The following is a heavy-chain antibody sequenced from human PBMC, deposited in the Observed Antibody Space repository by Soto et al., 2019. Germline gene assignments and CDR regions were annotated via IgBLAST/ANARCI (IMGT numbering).Heavy chain of an antibody. Sequence: ASVKVSCKASGYSFTDYHIHWVRQAPGQGLEWLGRINPKSGGTSTAQKFQGWVTMTTDTSISTASMELTRLTSDDTAIYYCARGDSTNCSNGVCLFYYNHNSDVR. D-gene: IGHD2-8*01. CDR1: GYSFTDYH. CDR2: INPKSGGT. J-gene: IGHJ6*01. V-gene: IGHV1-2*04. CDR3: ARGDSTNCSNGVCLFYYNHNSDV.